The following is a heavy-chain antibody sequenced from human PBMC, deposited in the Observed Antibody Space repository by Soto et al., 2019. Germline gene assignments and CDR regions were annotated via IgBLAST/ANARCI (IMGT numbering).Heavy chain of an antibody. J-gene: IGHJ4*02. V-gene: IGHV3-53*02. CDR3: ARDRAGYSSCWYDY. CDR1: GFTVSSNY. D-gene: IGHD6-13*01. CDR2: IYSGGST. Sequence: EVQLVETGGGLIQPGGSLRLSCAASGFTVSSNYMSWVRQAPGKGLEWVSVIYSGGSTYYADSVKGRFTISTDNSKNTLYFQRNSLGAEDTVGYYGARDRAGYSSCWYDYWGQGSLVIVSS.